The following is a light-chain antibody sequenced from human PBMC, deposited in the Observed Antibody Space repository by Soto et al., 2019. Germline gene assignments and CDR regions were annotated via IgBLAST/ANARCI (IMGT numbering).Light chain of an antibody. CDR2: GAS. Sequence: EIVLTQSPGTLSLSPGERATLSCRASQTVSSSSLAWYQQKPGQAPRLLIFGASIRATGLPDRFSGSGSGTDFTLTISRLEPEDFAVYFCQQYGSSPGTFGQGTKVDIK. J-gene: IGKJ1*01. CDR1: QTVSSSS. CDR3: QQYGSSPGT. V-gene: IGKV3-20*01.